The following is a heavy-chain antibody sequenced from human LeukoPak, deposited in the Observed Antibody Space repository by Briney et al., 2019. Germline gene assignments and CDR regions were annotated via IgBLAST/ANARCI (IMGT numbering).Heavy chain of an antibody. Sequence: GESLKISCEASGYSFNTYWIGWVRQMPGKGLEWMGIIYPGDSDTRYSPSFQGQVTISADKSISTAYLQRSSLKASDTAMYYCARPYNDYGDYIDAFDIWGQGTMVTVSS. CDR3: ARPYNDYGDYIDAFDI. CDR2: IYPGDSDT. CDR1: GYSFNTYW. D-gene: IGHD4-17*01. V-gene: IGHV5-51*01. J-gene: IGHJ3*02.